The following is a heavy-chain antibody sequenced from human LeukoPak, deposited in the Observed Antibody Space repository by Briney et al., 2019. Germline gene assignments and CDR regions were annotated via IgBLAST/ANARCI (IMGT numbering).Heavy chain of an antibody. Sequence: GGSLRLSCGASGFTFSSYAMSWVRQAPGKGLEWVAVISYDGSNKYYADSVKGRFTISRDNSKNTLYLQMNSLRAEDTAVYYCARDRADSSGYYGYYYYGMDVWGQGTTVTVS. D-gene: IGHD3-22*01. J-gene: IGHJ6*02. CDR3: ARDRADSSGYYGYYYYGMDV. CDR1: GFTFSSYA. V-gene: IGHV3-30-3*01. CDR2: ISYDGSNK.